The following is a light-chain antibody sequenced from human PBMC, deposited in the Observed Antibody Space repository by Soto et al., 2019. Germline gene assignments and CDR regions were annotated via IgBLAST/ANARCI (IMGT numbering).Light chain of an antibody. CDR3: SSYTSSTTPYV. CDR1: SSDIGAYNY. CDR2: DVS. Sequence: QSVLTQPASVSGSPGQSITISCTGTSSDIGAYNYVSWYQQHPGKAPKLMVFDVSDRPSGVSSRFSGSKSGNTASLTISGLQADDEADYYCSSYTSSTTPYVFGSGTKLTVL. J-gene: IGLJ1*01. V-gene: IGLV2-14*01.